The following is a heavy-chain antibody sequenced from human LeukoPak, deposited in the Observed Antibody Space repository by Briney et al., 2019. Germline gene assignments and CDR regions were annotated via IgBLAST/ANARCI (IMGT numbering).Heavy chain of an antibody. Sequence: GESLKISCKGSEXIFTTYWSDWVRQMPGKGLEWMGSIYPGDSDTRYSPSFQGQVTISADKSISTAYLQWSSLKASDSAMYYCARCGTIGTGGDYWGQGTLVTVSS. CDR3: ARCGTIGTGGDY. J-gene: IGHJ4*02. CDR2: IYPGDSDT. D-gene: IGHD1-1*01. CDR1: EXIFTTYW. V-gene: IGHV5-51*01.